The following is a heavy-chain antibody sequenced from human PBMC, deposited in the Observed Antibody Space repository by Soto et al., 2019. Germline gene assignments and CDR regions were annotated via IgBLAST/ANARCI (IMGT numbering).Heavy chain of an antibody. CDR1: GFSVSSNGAR. D-gene: IGHD5-18*01. J-gene: IGHJ4*02. CDR3: VHGTLGSYGHVYFDY. Sequence: QITLKESGPPLVKPTQTLTLTCSLSGFSVSSNGARVGWIRQPPGKALEWLALIYSDDDKKYNPSLKSRLTITKDTSENQVVLTVTDVDPADTATYYCVHGTLGSYGHVYFDYWGQGTLVTVSS. CDR2: IYSDDDK. V-gene: IGHV2-5*02.